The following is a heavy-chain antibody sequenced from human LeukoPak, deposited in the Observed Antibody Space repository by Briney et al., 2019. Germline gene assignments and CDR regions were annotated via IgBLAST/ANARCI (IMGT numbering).Heavy chain of an antibody. CDR1: GASISTYY. D-gene: IGHD4-23*01. Sequence: PSETLSLTCTVSGASISTYYWSWIRQPPGKGLEWIWYITNTGTTNYNPSLRSRVTISVDTSRTHFSLRLTSVTAADTAVYYCSRPQRDHGGRFEPWGLGNLVTVSS. CDR3: SRPQRDHGGRFEP. V-gene: IGHV4-59*08. CDR2: ITNTGTT. J-gene: IGHJ5*02.